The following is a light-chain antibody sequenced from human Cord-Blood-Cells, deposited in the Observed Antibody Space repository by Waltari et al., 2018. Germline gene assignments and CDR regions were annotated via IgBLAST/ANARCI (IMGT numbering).Light chain of an antibody. CDR1: SSDVGGYNY. J-gene: IGLJ3*02. V-gene: IGLV2-14*01. CDR2: DVS. Sequence: QSALTQPASVSGSPGQSITISCTGTSSDVGGYNYFSWYQQHPGKAPKLMIYDVSKRPSGVSNRFSGSKSSNTASLTISGLQAEDEADYYCSSYTSSSTWVFGGGTKLTVL. CDR3: SSYTSSSTWV.